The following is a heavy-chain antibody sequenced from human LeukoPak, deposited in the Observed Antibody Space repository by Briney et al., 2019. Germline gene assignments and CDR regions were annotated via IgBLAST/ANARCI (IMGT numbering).Heavy chain of an antibody. V-gene: IGHV3-7*01. CDR3: ARGTHDFWSGYMGEGWYYGMDV. Sequence: PGGSLRLSCAASGFTFSSNWMSWVRQAPGKGLEWVANIKQDGSEKYYVDSVKGRFTISRDNAKNSLYLQMNSLRAEDTAVYYCARGTHDFWSGYMGEGWYYGMDVWGQGTTVTVSS. D-gene: IGHD3-3*01. J-gene: IGHJ6*02. CDR1: GFTFSSNW. CDR2: IKQDGSEK.